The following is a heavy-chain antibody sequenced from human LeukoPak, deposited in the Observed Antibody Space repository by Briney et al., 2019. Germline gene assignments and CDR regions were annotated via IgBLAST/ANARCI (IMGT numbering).Heavy chain of an antibody. J-gene: IGHJ4*02. D-gene: IGHD6-13*01. V-gene: IGHV4-59*01. Sequence: SETLSLTCTVSGGSISSYYWSWIRQPPGKGLEWIGYIYYTGSTDYNPSLKSRVAISVDTSKNQFSLKLSSVTAADTAIYYCARGSKAAPGTFDYWGQGTLVTVSS. CDR2: IYYTGST. CDR1: GGSISSYY. CDR3: ARGSKAAPGTFDY.